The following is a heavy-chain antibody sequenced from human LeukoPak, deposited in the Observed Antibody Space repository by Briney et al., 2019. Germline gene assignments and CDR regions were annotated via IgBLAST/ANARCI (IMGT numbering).Heavy chain of an antibody. CDR3: ARDHSSGWPVGMDV. CDR2: ISSSSSYI. CDR1: GFTFSSHS. Sequence: GGSLRLSCAASGFTFSSHSMNRVRQAPGKGLEWVSSISSSSSYIYYADSVKGRFTISRDNAKNSLYLQMNSLRAEDTAVYYCARDHSSGWPVGMDVWGQGTTVTVSS. V-gene: IGHV3-21*01. D-gene: IGHD6-19*01. J-gene: IGHJ6*02.